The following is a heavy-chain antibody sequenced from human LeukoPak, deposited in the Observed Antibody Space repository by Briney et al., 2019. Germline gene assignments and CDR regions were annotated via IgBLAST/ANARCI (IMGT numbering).Heavy chain of an antibody. CDR1: GFTFSSYS. Sequence: GGSLRLSCAASGFTFSSYSMNWVRQAPGKGLEWVSSISSSSSYIYYADSVKGRFTISRDNAKSSLYLQMNSLRAEDTAVYYCARDGRGWFGEFQYYYYYMDVWGKGTTVTVSS. J-gene: IGHJ6*03. CDR2: ISSSSSYI. CDR3: ARDGRGWFGEFQYYYYYMDV. D-gene: IGHD3-10*01. V-gene: IGHV3-21*01.